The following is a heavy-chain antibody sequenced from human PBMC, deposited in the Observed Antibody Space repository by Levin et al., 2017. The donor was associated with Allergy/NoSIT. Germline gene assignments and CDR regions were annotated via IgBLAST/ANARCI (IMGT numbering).Heavy chain of an antibody. CDR1: GFTFSNYG. V-gene: IGHV3-30*18. J-gene: IGHJ4*02. CDR2: ISHDGSYQ. Sequence: LSGGSLRLSCAASGFTFSNYGMYWVRQAPGEGLEWVAVISHDGSYQFYSDSVKGRFTISRDNFKNTLFLQMNGLTSEDTAFYCCAKDQVKRAAAAGAHLDFWGQGTLVTVSS. CDR3: AKDQVKRAAAAGAHLDF. D-gene: IGHD6-25*01.